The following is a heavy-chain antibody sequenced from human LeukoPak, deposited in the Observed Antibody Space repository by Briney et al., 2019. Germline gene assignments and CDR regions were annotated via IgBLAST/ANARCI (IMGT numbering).Heavy chain of an antibody. J-gene: IGHJ6*03. Sequence: SSETLSLTCTVSGRSISSYYWSWIRQPPGKGLEWIGYIYYSGSTNYNPSLKSRVTISVDTSKNQFSLKLSSVTAADTAVYYCARYRYCSSTSCYPYYYYYMDVWGKGTTVTVSS. CDR2: IYYSGST. CDR3: ARYRYCSSTSCYPYYYYYMDV. V-gene: IGHV4-59*01. D-gene: IGHD2-2*01. CDR1: GRSISSYY.